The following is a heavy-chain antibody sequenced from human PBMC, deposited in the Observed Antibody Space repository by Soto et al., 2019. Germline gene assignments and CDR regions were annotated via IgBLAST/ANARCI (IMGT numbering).Heavy chain of an antibody. CDR2: ISYDGSNK. CDR1: GFTFSSYG. Sequence: QVQLVESGGGVVQPGRSLRLSCAASGFTFSSYGMHWVRQAPGKGLEWVAVISYDGSNKYYADSVKGRFTISRDNSKNTLYLRMNSLRAEHTVVYYLANEPFSGPLDYWGQGTLVTVSS. J-gene: IGHJ4*02. V-gene: IGHV3-30*18. CDR3: ANEPFSGPLDY.